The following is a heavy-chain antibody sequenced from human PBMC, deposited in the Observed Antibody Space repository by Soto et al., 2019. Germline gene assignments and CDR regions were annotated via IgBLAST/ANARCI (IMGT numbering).Heavy chain of an antibody. Sequence: QAQLVQSGAEVKKPGASVKVSCKASGYTFTSYGISWVRQAPGQGLEWMGWISAYNGNTNYAQKLQGRVTMTTDTSTSTAYMELRSLRSDDTAVYYCAREYYDILTVYYGPWFAFDIWGQGTMVTVSS. CDR1: GYTFTSYG. CDR2: ISAYNGNT. J-gene: IGHJ3*02. V-gene: IGHV1-18*01. CDR3: AREYYDILTVYYGPWFAFDI. D-gene: IGHD3-9*01.